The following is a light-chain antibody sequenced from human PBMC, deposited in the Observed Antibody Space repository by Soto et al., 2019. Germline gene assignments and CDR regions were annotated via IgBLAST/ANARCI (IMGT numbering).Light chain of an antibody. V-gene: IGLV2-8*01. CDR2: EVS. CDR3: NSYAGSNKV. Sequence: QSALTQPPSASGSPGQSVTISCTGTSSDVGGHNYVSRYQQHPGKAPKLMIYEVSKRPSGVPDRFSGSKSGNTASLTVSGLQAEDEADYYCNSYAGSNKVFGGGTQLTVL. CDR1: SSDVGGHNY. J-gene: IGLJ2*01.